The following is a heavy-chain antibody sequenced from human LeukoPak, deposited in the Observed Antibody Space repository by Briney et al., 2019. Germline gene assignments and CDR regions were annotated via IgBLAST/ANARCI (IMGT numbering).Heavy chain of an antibody. V-gene: IGHV1-8*01. CDR2: MNPNSGNT. CDR1: GCTFTSYD. D-gene: IGHD2-2*01. Sequence: ASVKVSCKASGCTFTSYDINWVRQATGQGLEWMGWMNPNSGNTGYAQKFQGRVTMTEDTSTDTAYMELSSLRSEDTAVYYCARDYCSSTSCYFDYWGQETLVTVSS. CDR3: ARDYCSSTSCYFDY. J-gene: IGHJ4*02.